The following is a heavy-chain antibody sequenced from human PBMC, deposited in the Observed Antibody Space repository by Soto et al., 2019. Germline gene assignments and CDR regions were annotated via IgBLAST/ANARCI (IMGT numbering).Heavy chain of an antibody. CDR3: ARDHRMNWFDP. CDR2: IYYSGST. J-gene: IGHJ5*02. CDR1: GGSISSGGYY. Sequence: TLSLTCTVSGGSISSGGYYWSWIRQHPGKGLEWIGYIYYSGSTYYNPSLKSRVTISVDTSKNQFSLKLSSVTAADTAVYYCARDHRMNWFDPWGQGTLVTSPQ. V-gene: IGHV4-31*03.